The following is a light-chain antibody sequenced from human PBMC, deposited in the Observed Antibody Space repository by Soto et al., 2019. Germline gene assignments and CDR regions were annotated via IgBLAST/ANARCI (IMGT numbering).Light chain of an antibody. V-gene: IGLV1-47*01. J-gene: IGLJ1*01. CDR3: AAWDDSLSVYV. CDR2: RNN. Sequence: QSVLTQPPSVSAAPGQKVIISCSGSISNIGGNYVSWYQQVPGTAPKLLIFRNNQRPSGVPDRFSDSKSGTSASLAISGLRSEDEADYYCAAWDDSLSVYVFGTGTKLTVL. CDR1: ISNIGGNY.